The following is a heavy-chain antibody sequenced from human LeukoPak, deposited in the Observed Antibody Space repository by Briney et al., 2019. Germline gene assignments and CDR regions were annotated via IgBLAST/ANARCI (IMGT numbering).Heavy chain of an antibody. J-gene: IGHJ4*02. CDR3: ARDHNYAFDN. V-gene: IGHV3-48*01. CDR1: GFPFIEYS. Sequence: GGSLRLSCTASGFPFIEYSMNWVRQAPGKVLEWISYIGIDSGNTKYADSVRGRFTISADKAKNSLHLQMNSLRVEDTAVYYCARDHNYAFDNWGQGTLVSVAS. CDR2: IGIDSGNT. D-gene: IGHD1-1*01.